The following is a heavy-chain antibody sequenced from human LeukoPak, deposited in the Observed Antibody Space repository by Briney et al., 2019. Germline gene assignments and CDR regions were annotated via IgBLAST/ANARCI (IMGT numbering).Heavy chain of an antibody. V-gene: IGHV4-59*12. J-gene: IGHJ4*02. Sequence: SETLSLTCTVSGGSISSYYWSWIRQPPGKGLEWIGYIYYSGSTNYNPSLKSRVTISVDTSKNQFSLKLSSVTAADTAVYYCARELGGGSGSPGFDYWGQGTLVTVSS. CDR1: GGSISSYY. D-gene: IGHD3-10*01. CDR3: ARELGGGSGSPGFDY. CDR2: IYYSGST.